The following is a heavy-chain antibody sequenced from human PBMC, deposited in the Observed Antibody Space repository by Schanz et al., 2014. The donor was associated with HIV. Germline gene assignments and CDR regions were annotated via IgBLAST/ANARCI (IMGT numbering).Heavy chain of an antibody. J-gene: IGHJ4*02. CDR2: ISADGGHS. V-gene: IGHV3-43*01. CDR1: GFTFTDYT. CDR3: TKDIRAGGRSCYKRGAGFDY. Sequence: EVQLVESGGTVVQPGGSLRLSCAASGFTFTDYTLHWVRQSPGRGLEWVSLISADGGHSYHADSVQGRFTISRDNSKNSLFLQMTSLKIEDTALYYCTKDIRAGGRSCYKRGAGFDYWGQGTLVTVSS. D-gene: IGHD3-10*01.